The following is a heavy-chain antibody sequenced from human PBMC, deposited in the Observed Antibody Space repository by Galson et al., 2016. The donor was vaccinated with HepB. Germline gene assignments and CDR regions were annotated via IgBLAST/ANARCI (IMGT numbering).Heavy chain of an antibody. Sequence: SVKVSCKASGYRFIEYGVNWVRQAPGQGLEWMGWINHNTGNPTYAQGFTGRFVFSSDTSVTTAYLQISGLAPDDSAIYFCARGPTGALDYWGQGTLVTVSS. CDR2: INHNTGNP. V-gene: IGHV7-4-1*02. CDR1: GYRFIEYG. CDR3: ARGPTGALDY. D-gene: IGHD1-1*01. J-gene: IGHJ4*02.